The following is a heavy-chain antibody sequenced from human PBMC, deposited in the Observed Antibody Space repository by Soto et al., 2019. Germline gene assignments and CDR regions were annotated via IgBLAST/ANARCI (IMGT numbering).Heavy chain of an antibody. J-gene: IGHJ1*01. D-gene: IGHD2-15*01. Sequence: QVQLVESGGGVVQPGTSLRLSCAASGFTFSNYGMRWVRQAPGKGLEWVAVIWYDGTDKYYADSVKGRFTVSRDNSKNRWYLQMNSLRAEKTVGYYGGEDYCRGGSCYYSRHWGRAPWSPSPQ. CDR2: IWYDGTDK. V-gene: IGHV3-33*06. CDR1: GFTFSNYG. CDR3: GEDYCRGGSCYYSRH.